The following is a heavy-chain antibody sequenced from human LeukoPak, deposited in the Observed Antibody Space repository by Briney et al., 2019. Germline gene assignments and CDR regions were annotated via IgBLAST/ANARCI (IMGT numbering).Heavy chain of an antibody. Sequence: PSETLSLTCTVSGYSISSSYYWGWIRQPPGKGLEWIGSIYHSGSTYYNPSLKSRVTVSVDTSKNQFSLKLSSVTAADTAVYYCARFPITASYGGNSFFDYWGQGTLVTVSS. J-gene: IGHJ4*02. D-gene: IGHD4-23*01. CDR1: GYSISSSYY. CDR3: ARFPITASYGGNSFFDY. V-gene: IGHV4-38-2*02. CDR2: IYHSGST.